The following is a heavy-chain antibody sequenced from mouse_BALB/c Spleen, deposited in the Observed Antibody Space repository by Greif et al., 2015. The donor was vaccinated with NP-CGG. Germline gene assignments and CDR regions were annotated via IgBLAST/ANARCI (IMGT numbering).Heavy chain of an antibody. CDR3: VRGGSSFAY. V-gene: IGHV10-1*02. CDR2: IRSKSNNYAT. J-gene: IGHJ3*01. D-gene: IGHD1-3*01. Sequence: EVKLQESGGGLVQPKGSLKLSCAASGFTFNTYAMNWVRQAPGKGLEWVARIRSKSNNYATYYADSVKDRFTISRDDSQSMLYLQMNNLKTEDTAMYYCVRGGSSFAYWGQGTLVTVSA. CDR1: GFTFNTYA.